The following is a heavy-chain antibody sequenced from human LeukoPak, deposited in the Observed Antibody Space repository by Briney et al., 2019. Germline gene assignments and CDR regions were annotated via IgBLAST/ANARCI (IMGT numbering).Heavy chain of an antibody. CDR2: VSGYNGNT. Sequence: GASVKVSCKASGYTFTSYGISWVRQAPGQGLEWMGWVSGYNGNTNYAQKFQGRVTMTTDTSTGTAYMDMRSLRSDDTAVYYCARDVAVAYCGGDCYSKLFNDYWGQGTLVTVSS. D-gene: IGHD2-21*02. CDR3: ARDVAVAYCGGDCYSKLFNDY. J-gene: IGHJ4*02. CDR1: GYTFTSYG. V-gene: IGHV1-18*01.